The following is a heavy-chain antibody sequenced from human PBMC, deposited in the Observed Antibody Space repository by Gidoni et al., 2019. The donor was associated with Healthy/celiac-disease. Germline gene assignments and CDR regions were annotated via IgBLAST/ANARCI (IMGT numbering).Heavy chain of an antibody. CDR1: GFTFTRSA. CDR3: AAGNDSSSWYSYYYYGMDV. Sequence: QMQLVQSGPEVQKPGTSVKVSCKASGFTFTRSAVKWVRQARGQRLEWIGWIVVGSGNTNYAQKFQERVTITRDMSTSTAYMELSSLRSEDTAVYYCAAGNDSSSWYSYYYYGMDVWGQGTTVTVSS. V-gene: IGHV1-58*01. CDR2: IVVGSGNT. J-gene: IGHJ6*02. D-gene: IGHD6-13*01.